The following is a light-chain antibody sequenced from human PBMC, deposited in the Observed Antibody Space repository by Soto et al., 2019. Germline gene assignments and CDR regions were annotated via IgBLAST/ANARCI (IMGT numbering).Light chain of an antibody. CDR3: QNYRYAPAT. Sequence: DVRMTQSPSSLTAFFGDRVTISCLASQDIMKSLAWYQQRPGGIPNVLIYAASTLRPGVPSRFSGSGSGTNFTLTISGLRPEDVATYYCQNYRYAPATFGQGTKVEIQ. CDR2: AAS. J-gene: IGKJ1*01. CDR1: QDIMKS. V-gene: IGKV1-27*01.